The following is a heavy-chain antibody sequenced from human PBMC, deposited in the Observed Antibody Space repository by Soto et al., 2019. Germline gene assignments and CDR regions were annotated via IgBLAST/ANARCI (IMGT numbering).Heavy chain of an antibody. Sequence: QVQLVQSGAEVKKPGASVKVSCKASGYTFTSYAMHWVRQAPGQRLEWMGWINAGNGNTKYSQKFQGRVTITRDTSASTAYMELSSLRSEDTAVYYCARATYSRTTSGYYGMDVWGQGTTVTVSS. J-gene: IGHJ6*02. CDR2: INAGNGNT. D-gene: IGHD6-13*01. CDR3: ARATYSRTTSGYYGMDV. V-gene: IGHV1-3*01. CDR1: GYTFTSYA.